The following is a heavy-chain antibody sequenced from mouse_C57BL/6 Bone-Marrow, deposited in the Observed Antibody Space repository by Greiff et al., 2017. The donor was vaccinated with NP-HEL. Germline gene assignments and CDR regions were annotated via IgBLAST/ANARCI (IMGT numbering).Heavy chain of an antibody. Sequence: VQLQQSGAELARPGASVKLSCKASGYTFTSYGISWVKQRTGQGLEWIGEIYPRSGNTYYNEKFKGKATLTADKSSSTAYMELRSLTSEDSAVYFCARPNYYGSSYAMDYWGQGTSVTVSS. J-gene: IGHJ4*01. D-gene: IGHD1-1*01. CDR1: GYTFTSYG. V-gene: IGHV1-81*01. CDR3: ARPNYYGSSYAMDY. CDR2: IYPRSGNT.